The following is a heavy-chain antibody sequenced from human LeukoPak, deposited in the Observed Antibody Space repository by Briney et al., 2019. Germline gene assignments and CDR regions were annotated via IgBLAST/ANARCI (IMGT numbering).Heavy chain of an antibody. D-gene: IGHD3-22*01. CDR2: ISGSGGST. CDR3: AKDGSLWGSGYYLFDY. V-gene: IGHV3-23*01. CDR1: GFTFSSYA. J-gene: IGHJ4*02. Sequence: PGGSLRLSCAASGFTFSSYAMSWVRQAPGKGLEWVSAISGSGGSTYYADSVKGRFTISRDNSKNTLYLQMNSLRAEDTAVYYCAKDGSLWGSGYYLFDYWGQGTLVTVSS.